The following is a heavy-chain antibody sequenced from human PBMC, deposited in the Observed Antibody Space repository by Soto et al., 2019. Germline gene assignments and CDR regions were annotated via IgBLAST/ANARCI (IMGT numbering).Heavy chain of an antibody. CDR3: ARDPRYCSGGSCHSGGIVWYNWCDP. CDR2: INPSGGST. CDR1: GYAFIGYY. J-gene: IGHJ5*02. D-gene: IGHD2-15*01. Sequence: QVQLVQSGAEVKKPGASVKVSCKASGYAFIGYYMHWVRQAPGQGLEWMGIINPSGGSTTYPQKFQGKVTMTSDTSTSTGYMELSSLRSEDTAVYYCARDPRYCSGGSCHSGGIVWYNWCDPWGQGTLGTVSS. V-gene: IGHV1-46*01.